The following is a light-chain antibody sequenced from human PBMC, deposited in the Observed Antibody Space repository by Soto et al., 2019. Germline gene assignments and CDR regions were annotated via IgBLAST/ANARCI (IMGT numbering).Light chain of an antibody. CDR1: QDISHY. CDR3: QQYDDLPIT. CDR2: DAS. Sequence: IQMPPSLSTLSASVVYTVTITGQASQDISHYLNWYQQKPGKALKLLIYDASNLHPGVPSRFRGSGSGTEFSFNITSLQPEDVATYYCQQYDDLPITFGQGTRLEIK. V-gene: IGKV1-33*01. J-gene: IGKJ5*01.